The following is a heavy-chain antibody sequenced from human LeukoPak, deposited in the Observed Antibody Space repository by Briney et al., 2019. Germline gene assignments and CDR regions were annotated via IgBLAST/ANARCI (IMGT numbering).Heavy chain of an antibody. J-gene: IGHJ6*02. CDR2: INQDESEK. CDR3: ARGHYGLDV. V-gene: IGHV3-7*03. CDR1: GFTLSSHW. Sequence: GGSLRLSCEASGFTLSSHWMSWVRQAPGKGLEWVARINQDESEKSYVDSAKGRFTISRDNGKNSLYLQMSSLRVEDTGVYHCARGHYGLDVWGQGTTVTVSS.